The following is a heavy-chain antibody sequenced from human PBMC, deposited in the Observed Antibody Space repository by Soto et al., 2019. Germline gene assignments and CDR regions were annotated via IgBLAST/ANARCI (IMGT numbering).Heavy chain of an antibody. CDR2: IYYRGST. Sequence: PSETLSLTCTVSGGSISSGDYYWSWIRQPPGKGLEWIGYIYYRGSTYYNPSLKSRVTISVDTSKNQFSLKLSSVTAADTAVYYCARAANVGAAGSGYYYYYGMDVWGQGTTVTVSS. V-gene: IGHV4-30-4*01. CDR1: GGSISSGDYY. D-gene: IGHD6-13*01. CDR3: ARAANVGAAGSGYYYYYGMDV. J-gene: IGHJ6*02.